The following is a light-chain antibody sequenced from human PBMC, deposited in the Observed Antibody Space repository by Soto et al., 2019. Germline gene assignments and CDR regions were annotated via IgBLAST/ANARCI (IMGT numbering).Light chain of an antibody. CDR1: QSVSNN. J-gene: IGKJ1*01. CDR3: QQYNDWPRT. V-gene: IGKV3-15*01. CDR2: GAS. Sequence: EIVMTQSPATLSVCPGEGATLSCGASQSVSNNLAWYQQKPGQAPRLLIYGASTRATGIPARFSGSGSGTEFPLTISSLQSDDFAVYSCQQYNDWPRTFGQGTKVDIK.